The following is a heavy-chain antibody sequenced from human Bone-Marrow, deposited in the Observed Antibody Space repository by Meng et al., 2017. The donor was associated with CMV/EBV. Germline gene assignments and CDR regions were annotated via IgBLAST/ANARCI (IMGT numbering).Heavy chain of an antibody. D-gene: IGHD2-15*01. Sequence: VGALRVSCAASGFTFSRYWMSWVRQGPGKGLEWVANIKEDGSERYYVDSVKGRFTISRDNAKNSLYLQMNSLRAEDTAVYYGARVCSGGSCYNYWGKGTLVTVSS. CDR3: ARVCSGGSCYNY. V-gene: IGHV3-7*01. CDR1: GFTFSRYW. J-gene: IGHJ4*02. CDR2: IKEDGSER.